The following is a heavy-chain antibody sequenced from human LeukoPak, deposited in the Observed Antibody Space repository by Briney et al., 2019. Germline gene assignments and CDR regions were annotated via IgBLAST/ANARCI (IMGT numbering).Heavy chain of an antibody. CDR1: GGSISSGDYY. D-gene: IGHD3-3*01. J-gene: IGHJ3*02. Sequence: SQTLSPTCTVSGGSISSGDYYWSWIRQPPGKGLEWIGYIYYSGSTYYNPSLKSRVTISVDTSKNQFSLKLSSVTAADTAVYYCAQAEGITIFGAVKGRAFDIWGQGTMVTVSS. CDR2: IYYSGST. CDR3: AQAEGITIFGAVKGRAFDI. V-gene: IGHV4-30-4*08.